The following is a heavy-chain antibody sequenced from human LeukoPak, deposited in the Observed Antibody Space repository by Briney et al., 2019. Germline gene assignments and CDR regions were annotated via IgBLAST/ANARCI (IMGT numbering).Heavy chain of an antibody. D-gene: IGHD6-13*01. J-gene: IGHJ5*02. CDR3: ARDPSSAPYSTYWAANYFDP. V-gene: IGHV3-30*04. CDR2: ISYDGSQH. CDR1: GFTFSTSA. Sequence: PGGSLRLSCAASGFTFSTSAMHWVRQTPGKGLEWVALISYDGSQHYLADSLKGRFTISRYNSKNTLYLQMTSLRLDDTAMYYCARDPSSAPYSTYWAANYFDPWGQGTLVTVSS.